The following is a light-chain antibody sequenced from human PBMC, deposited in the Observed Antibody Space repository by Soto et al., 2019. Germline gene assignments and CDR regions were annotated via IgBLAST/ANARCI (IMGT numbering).Light chain of an antibody. Sequence: EIVLTQSPGTLSLSPGERATLSCWASQSVSSSYLAWYQQKPGQAPRLLIYGASSRATGIPDRFSGGGSGTDFSLTISRLEPEDFAVYYCQQYGSSPKTFGQGTKVEI. CDR3: QQYGSSPKT. CDR1: QSVSSSY. V-gene: IGKV3-20*01. J-gene: IGKJ1*01. CDR2: GAS.